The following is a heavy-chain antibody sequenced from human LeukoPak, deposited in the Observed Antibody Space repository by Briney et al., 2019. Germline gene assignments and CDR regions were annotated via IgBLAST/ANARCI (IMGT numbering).Heavy chain of an antibody. D-gene: IGHD4-17*01. Sequence: GASVKVSCKASGYTFTTYGVSWVRQAPGQGLEWMGWISGYDGNTNYAQKLRGRVTMTTDTSTSTAYMDLRSLRSVDTALYYCARTVTTSSYYFDYWGQGTLVTVSS. V-gene: IGHV1-18*01. CDR1: GYTFTTYG. CDR3: ARTVTTSSYYFDY. CDR2: ISGYDGNT. J-gene: IGHJ4*02.